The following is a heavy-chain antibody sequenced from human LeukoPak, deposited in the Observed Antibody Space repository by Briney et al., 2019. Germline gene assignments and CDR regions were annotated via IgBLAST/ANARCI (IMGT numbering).Heavy chain of an antibody. Sequence: PSETLSLTCTVSGYSISSGYYWGWIRQPPGKGLEWIGSIYHSGSTYYNPSLKSRVTISVDTSKNQFSLKLSSVTAADTAVYYCARTETGYGSGSYYSNSLFYFDYWGQGTLVTVSS. CDR3: ARTETGYGSGSYYSNSLFYFDY. D-gene: IGHD3-10*01. CDR1: GYSISSGYY. J-gene: IGHJ4*02. V-gene: IGHV4-38-2*02. CDR2: IYHSGST.